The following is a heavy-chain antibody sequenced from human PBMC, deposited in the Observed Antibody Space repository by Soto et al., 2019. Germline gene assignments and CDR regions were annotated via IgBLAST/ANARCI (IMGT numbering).Heavy chain of an antibody. J-gene: IGHJ5*02. D-gene: IGHD6-6*01. CDR2: IIPIFGTA. CDR1: GGTFSSYA. V-gene: IGHV1-69*01. Sequence: QVQLVQSGAEVKKPGSSVKVSCKASGGTFSSYAISWVRQAPGQGLEWMGGIIPIFGTANYAQKFQGRVTITADESTSTAYMELSSLISEDTAVYYCAREPRGAAQTGKRCDPWGQGTLVTVSS. CDR3: AREPRGAAQTGKRCDP.